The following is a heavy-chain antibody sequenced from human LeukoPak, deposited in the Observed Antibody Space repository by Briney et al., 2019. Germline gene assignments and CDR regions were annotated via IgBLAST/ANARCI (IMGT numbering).Heavy chain of an antibody. J-gene: IGHJ4*02. D-gene: IGHD4-17*01. CDR2: INHSGST. Sequence: SETLSLTCAVYGGSFSGYYWSWIHQPPGKGLEWIGEINHSGSTNYNPSLKSRVTISVDTSKNQFSLKLSSVTAADTAVYYCARLEPILYGDQFYFDYWGQGTLVTVSS. V-gene: IGHV4-34*01. CDR3: ARLEPILYGDQFYFDY. CDR1: GGSFSGYY.